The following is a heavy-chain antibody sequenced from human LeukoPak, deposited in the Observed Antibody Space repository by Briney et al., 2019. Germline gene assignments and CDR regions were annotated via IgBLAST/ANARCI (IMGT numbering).Heavy chain of an antibody. Sequence: ASVKVSCKASGYTFTSYGISWVRQAPGQGLEWMGWISAYNGNTNYAQKLQGRVTMTTDTSTSTAYMELRSLRSDDTAVYYCAREYDILTGYVVSDYWGQGTLVTVSS. CDR2: ISAYNGNT. CDR1: GYTFTSYG. V-gene: IGHV1-18*01. J-gene: IGHJ4*02. D-gene: IGHD3-9*01. CDR3: AREYDILTGYVVSDY.